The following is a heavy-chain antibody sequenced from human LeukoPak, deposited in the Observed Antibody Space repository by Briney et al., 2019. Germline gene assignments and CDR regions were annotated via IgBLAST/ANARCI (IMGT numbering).Heavy chain of an antibody. V-gene: IGHV3-7*01. Sequence: GGSLRLSCAASGFTFSSYWMTWVRQAPGKGLEWVANMKQDGSEKHYVDSVKGRFTISRDNAKNSLHLQMNSLRAEDTAVYYCARDRYFQYWGQDTLVTVSS. CDR3: ARDRYFQY. J-gene: IGHJ1*01. CDR1: GFTFSSYW. D-gene: IGHD1-14*01. CDR2: MKQDGSEK.